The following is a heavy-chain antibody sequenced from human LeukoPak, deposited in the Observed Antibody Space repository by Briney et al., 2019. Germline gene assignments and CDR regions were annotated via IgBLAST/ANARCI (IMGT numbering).Heavy chain of an antibody. CDR2: IKQDGSEK. V-gene: IGHV3-7*04. J-gene: IGHJ4*02. CDR1: GLTFSSYW. CDR3: ARARYCSSGSCYVDY. D-gene: IGHD2-15*01. Sequence: PGGSLRLSCAASGLTFSSYWMTWVRQAPGKGLEWGANIKQDGSEKYYMDSVKGRFTISRDNAKNSLYLQMNSLRAEDTAVYYCARARYCSSGSCYVDYWGQGTLVTVSS.